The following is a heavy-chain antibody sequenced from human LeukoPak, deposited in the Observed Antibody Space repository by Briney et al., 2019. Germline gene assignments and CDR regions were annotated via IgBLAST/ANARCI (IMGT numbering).Heavy chain of an antibody. J-gene: IGHJ4*02. CDR1: GASITSYY. V-gene: IGHV4-59*08. CDR2: MPYSGST. Sequence: SETLSLTCTVSGASITSYYWSWLRQPPGKGLEWIGNMPYSGSTTYNPFLKSRVTISVDTSKNQLSLKLSSVTAADTAVYYCASDQLDDRNYVGPFDYWGQGTMVTVSS. CDR3: ASDQLDDRNYVGPFDY. D-gene: IGHD4-11*01.